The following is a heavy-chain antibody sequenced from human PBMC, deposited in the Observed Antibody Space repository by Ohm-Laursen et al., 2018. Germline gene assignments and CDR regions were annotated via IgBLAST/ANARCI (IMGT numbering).Heavy chain of an antibody. CDR2: INEFGSET. J-gene: IGHJ3*02. Sequence: SLRLSCTASGFALCYCWMSWVRQTPGKGLAWVANINEFGSETYYVDSVKGRFTISRDNAKNSLYLQINSLKGEDTAVYFCARDPTFHAFDIWGQGTMVTVSS. CDR3: ARDPTFHAFDI. CDR1: GFALCYCW. V-gene: IGHV3-7*01.